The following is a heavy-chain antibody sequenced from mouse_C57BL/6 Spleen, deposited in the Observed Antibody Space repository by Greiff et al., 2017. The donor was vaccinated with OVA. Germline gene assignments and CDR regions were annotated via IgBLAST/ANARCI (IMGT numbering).Heavy chain of an antibody. CDR2: ISYDGSN. J-gene: IGHJ4*01. CDR1: GYSITSGYY. D-gene: IGHD2-5*01. Sequence: EVQLQESGPGLVKPSQSLSLTCSVTGYSITSGYYWNWIRQFPGNKLEWMGYISYDGSNNYNPSLKNRISITRDTSRNQFFLKLNSVTTEDTATYYCARPSNSPYAMDYWGQGTSVTVSS. CDR3: ARPSNSPYAMDY. V-gene: IGHV3-6*01.